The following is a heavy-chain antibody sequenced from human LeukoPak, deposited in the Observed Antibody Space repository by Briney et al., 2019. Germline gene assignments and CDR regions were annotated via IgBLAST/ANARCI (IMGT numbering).Heavy chain of an antibody. CDR1: GGSISSGDYY. CDR3: AREGNYDFWSGYWYFDY. Sequence: PSETLSLTCTVSGGSISSGDYYWSWIRQPPGKGLEWVGYIYYSGSTYYNPSLKSRVTISVDTSKNQFSLKLSSVTAADTAVYYCAREGNYDFWSGYWYFDYWGQGTLVTVSS. J-gene: IGHJ4*02. V-gene: IGHV4-30-4*08. CDR2: IYYSGST. D-gene: IGHD3-3*01.